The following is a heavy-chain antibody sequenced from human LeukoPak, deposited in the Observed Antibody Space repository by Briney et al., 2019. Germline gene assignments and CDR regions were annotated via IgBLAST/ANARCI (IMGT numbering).Heavy chain of an antibody. Sequence: PGGSLRLSCAASGFTFSSYAMHWVRQAPGKGLEWVAVISYDGSNKYYADSVKGRFTISRDNSKNTLYLQMNSLRAEDTAVYYCARDRYYYDSSALWYSDAFDIWGQGTMVTVSS. V-gene: IGHV3-30-3*01. CDR1: GFTFSSYA. D-gene: IGHD3-22*01. CDR3: ARDRYYYDSSALWYSDAFDI. J-gene: IGHJ3*02. CDR2: ISYDGSNK.